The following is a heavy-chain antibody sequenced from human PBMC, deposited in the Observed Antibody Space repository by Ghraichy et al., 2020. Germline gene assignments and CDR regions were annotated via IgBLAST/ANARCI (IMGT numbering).Heavy chain of an antibody. CDR1: GGSISSSSYY. CDR2: IYYSGST. Sequence: SETLSLTCTVSGGSISSSSYYWGWIRQPPGKGLEWIGSIYYSGSTYYNPSLKSRVTISVDTSKNQFSLKLSSVTAADTAVYYCARQFFMIFGVVEYFQHWGQGTLVTVSS. CDR3: ARQFFMIFGVVEYFQH. V-gene: IGHV4-39*01. D-gene: IGHD3/OR15-3a*01. J-gene: IGHJ1*01.